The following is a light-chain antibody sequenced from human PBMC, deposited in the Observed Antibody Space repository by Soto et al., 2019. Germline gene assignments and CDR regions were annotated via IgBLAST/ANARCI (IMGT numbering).Light chain of an antibody. CDR2: KAS. CDR1: QSISSW. V-gene: IGKV1-5*03. CDR3: QQYNSYSRT. J-gene: IGKJ1*01. Sequence: DIQMTQSPSTLSASVGDRVTITCRASQSISSWLAWYQQKPGKAPKLLIYKASSLESGVPSRFSGSGSGTEFTLTISSLQPDDFATYYRQQYNSYSRTFGQGTKVDI.